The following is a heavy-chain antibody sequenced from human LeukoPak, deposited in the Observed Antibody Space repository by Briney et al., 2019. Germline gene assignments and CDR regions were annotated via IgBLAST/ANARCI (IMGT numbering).Heavy chain of an antibody. CDR1: GFTLRNTW. CDR3: ARDQSGSLDY. Sequence: PGGSLRLSCAASGFTLRNTWMAWVRQAPGKGLEWVANINQVASTKHYVDSVKGRFTISRDNAKNSLYLQMNSLRAEDTAVYYCARDQSGSLDYWGQGTLVTVSS. V-gene: IGHV3-7*01. D-gene: IGHD1-26*01. CDR2: INQVASTK. J-gene: IGHJ4*02.